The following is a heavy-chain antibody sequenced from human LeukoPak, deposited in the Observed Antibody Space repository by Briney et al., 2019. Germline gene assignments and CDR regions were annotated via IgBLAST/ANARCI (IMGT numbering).Heavy chain of an antibody. D-gene: IGHD3-10*01. CDR2: IKQDGSEK. CDR3: ARQISITMVRGVIYYYYYYMDV. V-gene: IGHV3-7*01. Sequence: PGGSLRLSCAASGFTFSSYWMSRVRQAPGKGLEWVANIKQDGSEKYYVDSVKGRFTISRDNAKNSLYLQMNSLRAEDTAVYYCARQISITMVRGVIYYYYYYMDVWGKGTTVTVSS. CDR1: GFTFSSYW. J-gene: IGHJ6*03.